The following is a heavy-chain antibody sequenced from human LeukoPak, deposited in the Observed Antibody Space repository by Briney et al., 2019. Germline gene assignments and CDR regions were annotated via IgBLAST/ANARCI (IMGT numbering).Heavy chain of an antibody. D-gene: IGHD6-6*01. CDR3: ARDVGYRSSSGPGGGRYLDY. Sequence: PGGSLRLSCAASGFTFSSYWMHWVRQAPGKGLVWVSRINTDGSSTSYADSVKGRFTISRDNAKNSLYLQMNSLRVEDTAVYYCARDVGYRSSSGPGGGRYLDYWGQGTLVTVSS. J-gene: IGHJ4*02. V-gene: IGHV3-74*01. CDR2: INTDGSST. CDR1: GFTFSSYW.